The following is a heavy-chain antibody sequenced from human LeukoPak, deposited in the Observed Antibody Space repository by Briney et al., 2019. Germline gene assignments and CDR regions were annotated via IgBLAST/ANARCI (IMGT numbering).Heavy chain of an antibody. CDR1: GGSFSGYY. Sequence: SETLSLTCAVYGGSFSGYYWSWIRQPPGKGLEWIGYIYYSGSTNYNPSLKSRVTISADTSKNQFSLKLSSVTAADTAVYYCARDVVAAAGTWDYWGQGTLVTVSS. CDR2: IYYSGST. CDR3: ARDVVAAAGTWDY. J-gene: IGHJ4*02. V-gene: IGHV4-59*01. D-gene: IGHD6-13*01.